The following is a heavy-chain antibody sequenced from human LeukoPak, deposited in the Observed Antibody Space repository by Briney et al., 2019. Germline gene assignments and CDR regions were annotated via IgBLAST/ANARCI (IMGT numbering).Heavy chain of an antibody. CDR2: IYSSGST. Sequence: PSETLSLTCTVPGGSISSYYWSWLRQPPGKGLQWIGRIYSSGSTNYNPSLKSRLTMSVDTSKNQFSLKLSSVTAADTAVYYCARDVYYYDSSAIEYDAFDIWGQGTMVTVSS. CDR1: GGSISSYY. CDR3: ARDVYYYDSSAIEYDAFDI. V-gene: IGHV4-4*07. J-gene: IGHJ3*02. D-gene: IGHD3-22*01.